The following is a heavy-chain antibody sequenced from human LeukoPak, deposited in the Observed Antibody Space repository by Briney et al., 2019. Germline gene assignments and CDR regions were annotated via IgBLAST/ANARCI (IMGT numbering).Heavy chain of an antibody. J-gene: IGHJ4*02. CDR1: GGTFSRYA. CDR3: AGSSSGWWGY. CDR2: IIPILGIA. D-gene: IGHD6-19*01. V-gene: IGHV1-69*04. Sequence: SVKVSCQSSGGTFSRYAISWVRQAPGQGLEWMGRIIPILGIANYAQKLQGRVTIPADKPTSPAYMELTSLRSEDTAVYCCAGSSSGWWGYWRQGTLVTVSS.